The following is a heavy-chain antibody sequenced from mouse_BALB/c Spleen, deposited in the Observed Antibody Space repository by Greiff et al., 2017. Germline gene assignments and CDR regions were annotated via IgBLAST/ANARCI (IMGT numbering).Heavy chain of an antibody. Sequence: VQLQQSGAELVRPGASVTLSCKASGYTFTDYEMHWVKQTPVHGLEWIGAIDPETGGTAYNQKFKGKATLTADKSSSTAYMELRSLTSEDSAVYYCTRFGTTATAYWGQGTLVTVSA. CDR2: IDPETGGT. J-gene: IGHJ3*01. CDR3: TRFGTTATAY. CDR1: GYTFTDYE. V-gene: IGHV1-15*01. D-gene: IGHD1-2*01.